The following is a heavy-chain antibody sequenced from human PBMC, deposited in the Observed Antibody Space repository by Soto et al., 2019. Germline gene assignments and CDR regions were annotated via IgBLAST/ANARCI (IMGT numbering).Heavy chain of an antibody. CDR3: ARRYSSSFDY. Sequence: PSETLSLTCAVSGGSISSGGYSWSWIRQPPGKGLEWIGYMYYSGSTNYNPSLKSRVTISIDTSKNQFSLKLSSVTAADTAVYYCARRYSSSFDYWGQGTLVTVSS. D-gene: IGHD6-13*01. V-gene: IGHV4-61*08. CDR2: MYYSGST. CDR1: GGSISSGGYS. J-gene: IGHJ4*02.